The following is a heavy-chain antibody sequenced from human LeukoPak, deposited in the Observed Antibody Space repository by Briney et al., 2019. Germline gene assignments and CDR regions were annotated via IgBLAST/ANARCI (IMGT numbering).Heavy chain of an antibody. Sequence: GGSLRLSCEASGFSFSNYCMEWVRQAPGKGLEWVANIKQDGSEKYYVDSVKGRFTISRDNAKNSLYLQMNSLRAEDTAVYYCAREARLTAKGGGNTNWFDPWGQGTLVTVSS. CDR2: IKQDGSEK. V-gene: IGHV3-7*01. J-gene: IGHJ5*02. D-gene: IGHD3-16*01. CDR3: AREARLTAKGGGNTNWFDP. CDR1: GFSFSNYC.